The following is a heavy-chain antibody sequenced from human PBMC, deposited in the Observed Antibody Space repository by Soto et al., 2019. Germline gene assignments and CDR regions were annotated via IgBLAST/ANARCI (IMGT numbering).Heavy chain of an antibody. CDR1: GGTFSTYT. Sequence: QVHLVQSGAEVRKPGSPVKVSCKTSGGTFSTYTIYWVRQAPGQGLEWMGRIIPLFGTTRYAQNFQDRVRITAEESTSTTYMELSSLRAEDTALYYCARRLDDRADEGFDVWGEGTAVTVSA. V-gene: IGHV1-69*18. CDR3: ARRLDDRADEGFDV. D-gene: IGHD3-16*01. CDR2: IIPLFGTT. J-gene: IGHJ3*01.